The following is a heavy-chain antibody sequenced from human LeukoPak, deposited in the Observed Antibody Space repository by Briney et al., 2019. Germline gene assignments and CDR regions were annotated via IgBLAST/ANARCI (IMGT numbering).Heavy chain of an antibody. Sequence: GGSLRLSCAASGFTFSSYAMSWVRQAPGKGLEWVSYISSSGSTIYYADSVKGRFTISRDNAKNSLYLQMNSLRAEDTAVYYCATTTNTAMVGPYYYGMDVWGQGTTVTVSS. CDR3: ATTTNTAMVGPYYYGMDV. J-gene: IGHJ6*02. CDR1: GFTFSSYA. CDR2: ISSSGSTI. D-gene: IGHD5-18*01. V-gene: IGHV3-48*04.